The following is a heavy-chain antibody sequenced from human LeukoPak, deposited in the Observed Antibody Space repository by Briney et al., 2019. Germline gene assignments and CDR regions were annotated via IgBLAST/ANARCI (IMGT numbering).Heavy chain of an antibody. CDR1: GYTLTELS. CDR2: FDPEDGET. Sequence: ASVEVSCKVSGYTLTELSMHWVRQAPGKGLEWMGGFDPEDGETIYAQKFQGRVTMTEDTSTDTAYMELSSLRSEDTAVYYCATADPKVRVTGTTIDYWGQGTLVTVSS. J-gene: IGHJ4*02. D-gene: IGHD1-7*01. V-gene: IGHV1-24*01. CDR3: ATADPKVRVTGTTIDY.